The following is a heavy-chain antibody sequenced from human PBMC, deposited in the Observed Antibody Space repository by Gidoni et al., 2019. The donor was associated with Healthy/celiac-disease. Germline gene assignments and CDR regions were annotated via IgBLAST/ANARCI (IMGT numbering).Heavy chain of an antibody. CDR2: IDWDDDK. CDR1: GFSLSPSGMC. D-gene: IGHD3-22*01. CDR3: ARTDSSGYPFYFDY. Sequence: QVTLRESGPALVKPTQTLTLTCPFSGFSLSPSGMCVSWIRQPPGKALEWLARIDWDDDKYYSTSLKTRLTISKDTSKNQVVLTMTNMDPVDTATYYCARTDSSGYPFYFDYWGQGTLVTVSS. V-gene: IGHV2-70*15. J-gene: IGHJ4*02.